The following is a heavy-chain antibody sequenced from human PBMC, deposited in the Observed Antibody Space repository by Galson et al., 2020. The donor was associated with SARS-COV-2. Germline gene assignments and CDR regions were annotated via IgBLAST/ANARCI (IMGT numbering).Heavy chain of an antibody. CDR2: IYWDDDK. J-gene: IGHJ4*02. Sequence: SGPTLVKPTQTLTLTCTFSGFSLSTSGVGVGWIRQPPGKALEWLALIYWDDDKRYSPSLKSRLTITKDTSKNQVVLTMTNMDPVDTATYYCANRPGIAVDGTRLRVDYWGQGTLVTVSS. CDR1: GFSLSTSGVG. CDR3: ANRPGIAVDGTRLRVDY. V-gene: IGHV2-5*02. D-gene: IGHD6-19*01.